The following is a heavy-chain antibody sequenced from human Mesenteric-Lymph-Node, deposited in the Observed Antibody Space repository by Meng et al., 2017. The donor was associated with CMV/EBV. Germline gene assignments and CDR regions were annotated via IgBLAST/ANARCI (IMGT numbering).Heavy chain of an antibody. CDR1: YTFTGYY. D-gene: IGHD2-2*01. J-gene: IGHJ5*02. Sequence: YTFTGYYMHWVRQAPGQGLEWMGWINPNSGGTNYAQKFQGRVTMTRDTSISTAYMELSRLRSDDTAAYYCARADCSSTSCQIGDWFDPWGQGTLVTVSS. CDR3: ARADCSSTSCQIGDWFDP. CDR2: INPNSGGT. V-gene: IGHV1-2*02.